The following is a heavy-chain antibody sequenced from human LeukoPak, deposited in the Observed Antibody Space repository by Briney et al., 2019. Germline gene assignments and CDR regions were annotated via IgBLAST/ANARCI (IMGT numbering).Heavy chain of an antibody. J-gene: IGHJ5*02. CDR3: ARANYDSSGYYWFDP. Sequence: SETLSLTCTVSGGSIISYYWSWIRQPPGKGLEWIGYIYYSGSTNYNPSLKSRVTISVDTSKNQFSLKLSSVTAADTAVYYCARANYDSSGYYWFDPWGQGALVTVSS. CDR1: GGSIISYY. CDR2: IYYSGST. D-gene: IGHD3-22*01. V-gene: IGHV4-59*01.